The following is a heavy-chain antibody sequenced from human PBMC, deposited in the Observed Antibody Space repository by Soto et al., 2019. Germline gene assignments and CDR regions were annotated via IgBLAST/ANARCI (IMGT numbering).Heavy chain of an antibody. CDR1: GGSISSYY. J-gene: IGHJ4*02. V-gene: IGHV4-59*01. CDR3: ARGVLSGDSCYYDY. D-gene: IGHD2-15*01. CDR2: IYYSGST. Sequence: TLSLTCTVSGGSISSYYWSWIRQPPGKGLEWIGYIYYSGSTNYNPSLKSRVTISVDTSKNQFSLKLSSVTAADTAVYYCARGVLSGDSCYYDYWGQGTLVTVSS.